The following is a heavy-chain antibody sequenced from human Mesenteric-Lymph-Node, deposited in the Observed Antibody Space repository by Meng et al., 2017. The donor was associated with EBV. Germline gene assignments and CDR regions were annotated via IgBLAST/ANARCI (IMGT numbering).Heavy chain of an antibody. CDR1: GDSVSSNSAA. CDR2: TYYRSKYYN. J-gene: IGHJ4*02. CDR3: ARDWGDVRGGFDF. V-gene: IGHV6-1*01. Sequence: QVQLQQSGPGLVKPSQTLSITCAISGDSVSSNSAAWNWIRQSPSRGLEWLGRTYYRSKYYNDYALSVKSRITINPDTSKNQFSLQLNSVTPEDTAIYYCARDWGDVRGGFDFWGQGTLVTVSS. D-gene: IGHD3-10*02.